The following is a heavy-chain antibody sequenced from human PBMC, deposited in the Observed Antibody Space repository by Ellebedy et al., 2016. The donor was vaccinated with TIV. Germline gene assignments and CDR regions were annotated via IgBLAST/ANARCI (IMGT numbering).Heavy chain of an antibody. V-gene: IGHV5-51*01. D-gene: IGHD1-20*01. CDR1: GFSLTDYW. CDR2: IYPADSDT. J-gene: IGHJ4*02. CDR3: TKYMTGTTGADC. Sequence: GESLKISCQGIGFSLTDYWIGWVRQMPGKGPEWMGIIYPADSDTRYSPSFQGQVTISVDKSINTAYLQWSSLKTSDTAMYYCTKYMTGTTGADCWGQGTLVSVSS.